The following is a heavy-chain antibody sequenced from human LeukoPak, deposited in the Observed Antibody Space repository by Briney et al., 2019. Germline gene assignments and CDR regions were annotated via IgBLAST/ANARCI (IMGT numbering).Heavy chain of an antibody. D-gene: IGHD3-10*01. CDR3: AKFISNFDY. CDR1: GFTFSSYG. J-gene: IGHJ4*02. V-gene: IGHV3-30*18. CDR2: ISYNGSNK. Sequence: GRSLRLSCAASGFTFSSYGMHWVRQAPGKGLEWVAVISYNGSNKYYADSVKGRSTISRDNSKNTLYLQMNSLRAEDTAVYYCAKFISNFDYWGQGTLVTVSS.